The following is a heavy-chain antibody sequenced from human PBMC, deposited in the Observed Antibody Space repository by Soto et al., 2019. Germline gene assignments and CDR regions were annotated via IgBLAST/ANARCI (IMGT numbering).Heavy chain of an antibody. D-gene: IGHD2-15*01. CDR3: ARELVLGLKSAFDM. J-gene: IGHJ3*02. CDR1: GFTFDDYA. V-gene: IGHV3-9*01. CDR2: INWNSGTM. Sequence: PGGSLRLSCVASGFTFDDYAMHWVRQAPGKGLEWVSGINWNSGTMVYTDSVKGRLTISRDNAKNSLYLHMNSLRDEDTAVYFCARELVLGLKSAFDMWGQGTLVTVSS.